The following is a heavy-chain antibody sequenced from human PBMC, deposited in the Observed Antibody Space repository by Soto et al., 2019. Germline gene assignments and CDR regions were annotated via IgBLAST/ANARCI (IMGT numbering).Heavy chain of an antibody. CDR3: AKDQVGATCFDY. D-gene: IGHD1-26*01. J-gene: IGHJ4*02. CDR2: ISYDGSNK. CDR1: GFTFSSYG. V-gene: IGHV3-30*18. Sequence: QVQLVESGGGVVQPGRSLRLSCAASGFTFSSYGMHWVRQAPGKGLEWVAVISYDGSNKYYADSVKGRFTISRDNSKNTLYLQMNSLRAEDTAVYYCAKDQVGATCFDYLGPGTLGTVSS.